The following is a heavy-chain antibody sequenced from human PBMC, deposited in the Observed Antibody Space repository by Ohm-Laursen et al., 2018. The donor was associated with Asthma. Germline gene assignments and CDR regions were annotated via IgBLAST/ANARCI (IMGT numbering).Heavy chain of an antibody. CDR3: AKSLRPYGDYHGVDF. J-gene: IGHJ4*02. Sequence: RSLRLSCAASGFTLSSYGMHWVRQAPGKGLEWVAVISYDGNNKYYADSVKGRFTISRDNSKNTLYLQMNSLRGEDTAVYYCAKSLRPYGDYHGVDFWGQGTLVTVSS. CDR1: GFTLSSYG. V-gene: IGHV3-30*18. CDR2: ISYDGNNK. D-gene: IGHD4-17*01.